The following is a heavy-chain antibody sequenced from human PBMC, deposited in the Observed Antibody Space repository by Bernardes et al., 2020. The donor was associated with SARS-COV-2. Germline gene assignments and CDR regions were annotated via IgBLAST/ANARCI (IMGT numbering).Heavy chain of an antibody. Sequence: SETLSLTCSVSGASISAYYWTWIRQIPGKGLEWIGYIHYSGGANYNPSMKSRVTISLDTSKNQVFLNLKSVTAADTAVYYCVKGEYQLPTVDYWGQGTLVTVSS. D-gene: IGHD2-2*01. V-gene: IGHV4-59*01. CDR2: IHYSGGA. CDR1: GASISAYY. J-gene: IGHJ4*02. CDR3: VKGEYQLPTVDY.